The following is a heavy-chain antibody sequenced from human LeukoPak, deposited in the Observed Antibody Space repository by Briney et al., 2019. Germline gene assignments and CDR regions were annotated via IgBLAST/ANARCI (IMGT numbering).Heavy chain of an antibody. D-gene: IGHD6-6*01. Sequence: PSETLSLTCTVSGGSISSGSYYWSWIRQPAGKGLEWVSAISGSGGSTYYADSVKGRFTISRDNSKNTLYLQMNSLRAEDTAVYYCASEPYSSSGAPPPNWGQGTLVTVSS. CDR3: ASEPYSSSGAPPPN. CDR2: ISGSGGST. CDR1: GGSISSGSYY. J-gene: IGHJ4*02. V-gene: IGHV3-23*01.